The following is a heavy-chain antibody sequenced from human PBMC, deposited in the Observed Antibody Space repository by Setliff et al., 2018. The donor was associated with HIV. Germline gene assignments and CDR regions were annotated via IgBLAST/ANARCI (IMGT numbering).Heavy chain of an antibody. Sequence: SETLSLTCTVSGAGIISYSWSWIRQPAGKGLEWIGRVYSSGSTNYNPSLRNRLTMSVDTSKKQFSLKLSSVTAADTAVYSCARGSVIVADALDIWGQGTMVTVS. CDR2: VYSSGST. CDR3: ARGSVIVADALDI. V-gene: IGHV4-4*07. D-gene: IGHD1-26*01. CDR1: GAGIISYS. J-gene: IGHJ3*02.